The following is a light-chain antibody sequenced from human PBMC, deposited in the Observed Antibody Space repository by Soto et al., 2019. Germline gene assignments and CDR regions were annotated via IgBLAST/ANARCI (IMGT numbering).Light chain of an antibody. V-gene: IGLV2-14*01. CDR2: EVS. Sequence: QSALTQPASVSGSPGQSITISCTGTSSDVGGYNYVSWYQQHPGKAPKLMIYEVSNRPSGVSNRFSGSKSGNTASLTISGLQAEDEADYFCNSYGSTSTRYVFGTGTKLTVI. CDR1: SSDVGGYNY. J-gene: IGLJ1*01. CDR3: NSYGSTSTRYV.